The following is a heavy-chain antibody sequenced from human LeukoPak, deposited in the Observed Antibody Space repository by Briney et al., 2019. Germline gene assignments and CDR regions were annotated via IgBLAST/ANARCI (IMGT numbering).Heavy chain of an antibody. Sequence: SQTLSLTCAVSGGSISSGGYSWSWIRQPPGKGLEWIGYIYHSGSTNYNPSLKSRVTISVDTSKNQFSLKLSSVTAADTAVYYCAREDRIAVAGLWGQGTLVTVSS. V-gene: IGHV4-30-2*01. D-gene: IGHD6-19*01. J-gene: IGHJ4*02. CDR2: IYHSGST. CDR1: GGSISSGGYS. CDR3: AREDRIAVAGL.